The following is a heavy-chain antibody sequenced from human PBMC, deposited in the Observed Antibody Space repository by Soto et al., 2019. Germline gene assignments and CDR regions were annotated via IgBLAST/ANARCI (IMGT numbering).Heavy chain of an antibody. V-gene: IGHV3-30-3*01. CDR3: ASVPSGFLIDY. Sequence: GGSLRLSCAASGFTFSSYAMHWVRQAPGKGLEWVAVISYDGSNKYYADSVKGRFTISRDNSKNTLYLQMDSLRVEDTAVYYCASVPSGFLIDYWGQGTLVTVSS. CDR1: GFTFSSYA. J-gene: IGHJ4*02. D-gene: IGHD3-22*01. CDR2: ISYDGSNK.